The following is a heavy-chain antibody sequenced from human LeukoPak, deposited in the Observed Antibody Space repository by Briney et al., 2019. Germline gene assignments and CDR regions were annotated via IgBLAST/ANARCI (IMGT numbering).Heavy chain of an antibody. J-gene: IGHJ6*03. CDR3: ARDFIVVVPAASSAISATYYYYYMDV. V-gene: IGHV3-74*01. CDR2: INTDGSST. CDR1: GFTFSDYY. D-gene: IGHD2-2*01. Sequence: PGGSLRLSCAASGFTFSDYYMSWIRQAPGKGLVWVSRINTDGSSTSYADSVKGRFTISRDNAKNTLYLQMNSLRAEDTAVYYCARDFIVVVPAASSAISATYYYYYMDVWGKGTTVTVSS.